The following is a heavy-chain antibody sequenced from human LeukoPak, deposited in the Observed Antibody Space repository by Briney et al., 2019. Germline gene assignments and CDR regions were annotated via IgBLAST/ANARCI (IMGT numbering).Heavy chain of an antibody. CDR1: GFTFSSYA. CDR3: AKAPMEDSWYIHFDY. Sequence: GGSLRLSCAASGFTFSSYAMSWVRQAPGKGLEWVSAITNSGDNTYYADSVKGRFTISRDNSKNTLYLQINSLRAEDTAIYYCAKAPMEDSWYIHFDYWGREPWSPSPQ. D-gene: IGHD6-13*01. V-gene: IGHV3-23*01. J-gene: IGHJ4*02. CDR2: ITNSGDNT.